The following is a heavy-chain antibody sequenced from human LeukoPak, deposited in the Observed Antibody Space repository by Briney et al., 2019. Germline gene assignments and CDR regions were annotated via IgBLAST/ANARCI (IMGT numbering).Heavy chain of an antibody. Sequence: TGGSLRLSCAASGFTFSSYEMNWVRQAPGKGLEWVSAVSGSGAHTYYADSVQGRFTISRDKSKNTLYLQMNSLRAEDTAIYYCAKDGGGWYTSGWYYFDSWGQGTLVTVSS. CDR2: VSGSGAHT. J-gene: IGHJ4*02. V-gene: IGHV3-23*01. CDR3: AKDGGGWYTSGWYYFDS. D-gene: IGHD6-19*01. CDR1: GFTFSSYE.